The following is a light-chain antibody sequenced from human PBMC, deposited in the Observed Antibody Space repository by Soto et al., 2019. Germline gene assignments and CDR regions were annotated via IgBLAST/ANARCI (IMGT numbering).Light chain of an antibody. V-gene: IGKV4-1*01. J-gene: IGKJ1*01. CDR1: QSVVYSSNNKNY. CDR2: WAS. Sequence: DIVMTQSPDSLAVSLGERATINCKSSQSVVYSSNNKNYLAWYQQRPGQPPNLLIYWASTRESGVPDRLSGSGSGTDFTLTISSLQAEDVAIYYCQQYFSFPWTFGQGTKVEIK. CDR3: QQYFSFPWT.